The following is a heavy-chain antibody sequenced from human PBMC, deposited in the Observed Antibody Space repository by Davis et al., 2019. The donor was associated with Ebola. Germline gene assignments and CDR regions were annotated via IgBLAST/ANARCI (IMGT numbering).Heavy chain of an antibody. J-gene: IGHJ5*02. CDR2: INPISGDA. CDR3: ARGVFYYDSTTYSSANWFDP. V-gene: IGHV1-2*02. D-gene: IGHD3-22*01. Sequence: ASVKVSCKASGYTFTGYYMHWVRQAPGQGLEWMGGINPISGDANYAESFQGRVTMTSDTSASTVYMELRSLRSEDTAVYYCARGVFYYDSTTYSSANWFDPWGQGTLVTVSS. CDR1: GYTFTGYY.